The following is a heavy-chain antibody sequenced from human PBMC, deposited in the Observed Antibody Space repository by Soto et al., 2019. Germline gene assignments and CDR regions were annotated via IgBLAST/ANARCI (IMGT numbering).Heavy chain of an antibody. D-gene: IGHD3-22*01. J-gene: IGHJ4*02. CDR1: GFTFDDYA. CDR2: ISWNSGSI. CDR3: AKDPGPRLYYDSSGYYDY. V-gene: IGHV3-9*01. Sequence: GGSLILSCAASGFTFDDYAMHWVRQAPGKGLEWVSGISWNSGSIGYADSVKGRFTISRDNAKNSLYLQMNSLRAEDTALYYCAKDPGPRLYYDSSGYYDYWGQGALVTVSS.